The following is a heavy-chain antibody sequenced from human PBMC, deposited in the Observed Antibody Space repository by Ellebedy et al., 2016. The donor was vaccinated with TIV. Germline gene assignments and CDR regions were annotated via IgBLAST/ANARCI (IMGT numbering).Heavy chain of an antibody. Sequence: GESLKISCAASGFTVSSNYMSWVRQAPGKGLEWVSVIYSGGDTYYANSVKGRFTISRDNSKNTLYLQVSSLRAVDTAVYYCVVNIYSVFFWGQGTLVSVSS. J-gene: IGHJ4*02. CDR2: IYSGGDT. CDR1: GFTVSSNY. D-gene: IGHD2-15*01. V-gene: IGHV3-66*01. CDR3: VVNIYSVFF.